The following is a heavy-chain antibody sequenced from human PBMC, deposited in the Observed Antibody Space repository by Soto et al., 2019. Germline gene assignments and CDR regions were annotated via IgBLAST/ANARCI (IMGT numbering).Heavy chain of an antibody. J-gene: IGHJ3*01. Sequence: PGGSLRLSCAASGFTVSINYMGWVRQAPGKGLEWVSLMYSGGGTFYADSVKGRFTFSRDSSKNTLYLQMDSLRAEDTAVYYCARRGYCSGGTCYSIYAFDVWGQGTMVTVSS. CDR3: ARRGYCSGGTCYSIYAFDV. V-gene: IGHV3-66*01. CDR1: GFTVSINY. CDR2: MYSGGGT. D-gene: IGHD2-15*01.